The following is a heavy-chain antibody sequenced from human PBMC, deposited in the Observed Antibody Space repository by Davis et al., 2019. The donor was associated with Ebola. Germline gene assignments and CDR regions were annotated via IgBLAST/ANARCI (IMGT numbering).Heavy chain of an antibody. CDR3: ARDGHPYYDSSGYYYYYGMDV. CDR2: IYSGGST. Sequence: GESLKISCAASGFTVSSNYMSWVRQAPGKGLEWVSVIYSGGSTYYADSVKGRFTISRDNSKNTLYLQMNSLRAEDTAVYYCARDGHPYYDSSGYYYYYGMDVWGQGTTVTVFS. V-gene: IGHV3-66*01. J-gene: IGHJ6*02. CDR1: GFTVSSNY. D-gene: IGHD3-22*01.